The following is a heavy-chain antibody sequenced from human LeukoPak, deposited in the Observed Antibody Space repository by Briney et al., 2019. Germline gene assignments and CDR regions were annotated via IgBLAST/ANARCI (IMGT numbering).Heavy chain of an antibody. CDR3: AREGLEDYYDSSGYYPFDY. V-gene: IGHV3-11*01. J-gene: IGHJ4*02. Sequence: GGSLRLSCAASGFTFSDYYMSWIRQAPGKGLEWVSYIISSGSTIYYADSVKGRFTISRDNAKNSLYLQMNSLRAEDTAVYYCAREGLEDYYDSSGYYPFDYWGQGTLVTVSS. CDR1: GFTFSDYY. D-gene: IGHD3-22*01. CDR2: IISSGSTI.